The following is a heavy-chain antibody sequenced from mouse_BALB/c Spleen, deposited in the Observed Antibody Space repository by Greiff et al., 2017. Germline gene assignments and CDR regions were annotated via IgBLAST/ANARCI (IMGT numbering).Heavy chain of an antibody. CDR3: ARGGDDYEIAY. J-gene: IGHJ3*01. V-gene: IGHV1-69*02. D-gene: IGHD2-4*01. Sequence: QVQLKQPGAELVKPGASVKLSCKASGYTFTSYWMHWVKQRPGQGLEWIGEIDPSDSYTNYNQKFKGKATLTVDKSSSTAYMQLSSLTSEDSAVYYCARGGDDYEIAYWGQGTLVTVSA. CDR1: GYTFTSYW. CDR2: IDPSDSYT.